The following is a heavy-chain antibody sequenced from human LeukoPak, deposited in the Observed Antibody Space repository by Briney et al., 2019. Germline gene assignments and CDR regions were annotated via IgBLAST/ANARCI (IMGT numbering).Heavy chain of an antibody. CDR1: GFTFSSYG. CDR3: ARIDSSSWYDAFDT. Sequence: PGGSLRLSCAASGFTFSSYGMHWVRQAPGKGLEWVAVIWYDGSNKYYADSVKGRFTISRDNSKSTLYLQMNSLRAEDTAVYYCARIDSSSWYDAFDTWGQGTMVTVSS. CDR2: IWYDGSNK. J-gene: IGHJ3*02. V-gene: IGHV3-33*01. D-gene: IGHD6-13*01.